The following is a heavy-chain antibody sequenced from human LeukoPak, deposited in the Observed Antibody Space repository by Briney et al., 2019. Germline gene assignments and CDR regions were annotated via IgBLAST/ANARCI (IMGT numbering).Heavy chain of an antibody. CDR3: ARDGSGMDV. J-gene: IGHJ6*02. V-gene: IGHV3-66*01. CDR2: MYSGGST. D-gene: IGHD5-12*01. CDR1: GFTVSSSY. Sequence: GGSLRLSCGASGFTVSSSYMSWVRQAPGKGLEWVSVMYSGGSTNYADSVKGRFTISRDNSKNTLYLQMNSLRAGDTAVYYCARDGSGMDVWGQGTTVTVSS.